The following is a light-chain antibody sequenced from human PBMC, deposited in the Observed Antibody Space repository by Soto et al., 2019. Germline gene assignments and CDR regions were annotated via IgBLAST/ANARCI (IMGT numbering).Light chain of an antibody. CDR1: QYISDF. Sequence: DIQMTQSPSSLSVSVGDRVTITCRASQYISDFLNWYQQKPGKAPVILIYAASTLQSGVPSRFTGSRSETNFTLIISSLQPEDFETYYCQHSYTTPLTFGGGTKVDIK. CDR2: AAS. CDR3: QHSYTTPLT. V-gene: IGKV1-39*01. J-gene: IGKJ4*01.